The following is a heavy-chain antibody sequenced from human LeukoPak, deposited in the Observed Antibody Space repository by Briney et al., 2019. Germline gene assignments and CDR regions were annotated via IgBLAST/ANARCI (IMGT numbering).Heavy chain of an antibody. CDR1: GGSISSGGYS. Sequence: PSETLSLTCAVSGGSISSGGYSWSWIRQPPGKGLEWIGYIYHSGSTYYNPSLKSQVTISVDRSKNQFSLKLSSVTAADTAVYYCARAMVGYYFDYWGQGTLVTVSS. CDR3: ARAMVGYYFDY. D-gene: IGHD2-15*01. J-gene: IGHJ4*02. CDR2: IYHSGST. V-gene: IGHV4-30-2*01.